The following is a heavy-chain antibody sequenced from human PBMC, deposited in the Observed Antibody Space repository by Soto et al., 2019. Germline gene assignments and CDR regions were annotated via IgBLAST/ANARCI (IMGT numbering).Heavy chain of an antibody. V-gene: IGHV3-30*18. Sequence: PGGSLRLSCAASGFTFSNYGMHWVRQAPGKGLEWVAVIRNDVSNEYCADSVKGRFTISRDNLKHTLYLQMNSLRAEDTAVYYCAKGPAGGDTHRSADYWGQGALVTVSS. J-gene: IGHJ4*02. CDR1: GFTFSNYG. CDR3: AKGPAGGDTHRSADY. D-gene: IGHD3-16*01. CDR2: IRNDVSNE.